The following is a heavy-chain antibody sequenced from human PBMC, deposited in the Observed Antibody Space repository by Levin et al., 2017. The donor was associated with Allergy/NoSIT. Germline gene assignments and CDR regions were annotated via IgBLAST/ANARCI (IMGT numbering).Heavy chain of an antibody. CDR3: AKQYSSGWVSPFYFDS. D-gene: IGHD6-19*01. J-gene: IGHJ4*02. Sequence: GGSLRLSCAVSGFTFTSYATTWVRQAPGKGLEWVSTITSGGSTYYADSVKGRFTVSRDTSKNTLYLQMNSLRAVDTAVYYCAKQYSSGWVSPFYFDSWGQGTLVTVSS. V-gene: IGHV3-23*01. CDR1: GFTFTSYA. CDR2: ITSGGST.